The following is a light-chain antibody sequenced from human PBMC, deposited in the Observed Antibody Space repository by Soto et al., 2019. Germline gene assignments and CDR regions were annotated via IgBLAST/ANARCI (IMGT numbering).Light chain of an antibody. Sequence: EIVMTQSPATLSVYPGESATLSCRASQSISSELAWYQQKPGQPHRLLIYGASTRATGVPARFTGSGSGSDFTLTISGLQSEDFAVYYCQQGHNWPLTFGQGTRLEI. CDR1: QSISSE. CDR2: GAS. J-gene: IGKJ2*01. CDR3: QQGHNWPLT. V-gene: IGKV3-15*01.